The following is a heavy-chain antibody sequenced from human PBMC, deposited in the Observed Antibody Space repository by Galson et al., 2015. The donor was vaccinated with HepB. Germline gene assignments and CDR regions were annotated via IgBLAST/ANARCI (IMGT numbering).Heavy chain of an antibody. D-gene: IGHD1-26*01. Sequence: SLRLSCAASGFTFSNYAMGWVRQAPGERLEWVSAISDSSYKTYYADSVKGRFTISRDNSKNTLYLQMNNLRAEDTAVYFCAKGRKWELPLDYWGQGTLVSVSS. CDR1: GFTFSNYA. V-gene: IGHV3-23*01. J-gene: IGHJ4*02. CDR3: AKGRKWELPLDY. CDR2: ISDSSYKT.